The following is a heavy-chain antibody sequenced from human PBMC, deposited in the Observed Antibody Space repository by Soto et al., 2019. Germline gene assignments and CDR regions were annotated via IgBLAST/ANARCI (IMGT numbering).Heavy chain of an antibody. D-gene: IGHD2-15*01. CDR2: IIPIFGTA. J-gene: IGHJ4*02. CDR1: GGTFSSYA. CDR3: ARDFSGGNGIFDY. V-gene: IGHV1-69*13. Sequence: SVKVSCKASGGTFSSYAISWVRQAPGQGFEWMGGIIPIFGTANYAQKFQGRVTITADESTSTAYMELSSLRSEDTAVYYCARDFSGGNGIFDYWGQGTLVTVSS.